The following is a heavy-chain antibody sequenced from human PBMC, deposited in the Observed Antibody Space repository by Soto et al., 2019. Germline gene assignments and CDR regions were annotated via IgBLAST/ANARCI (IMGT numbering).Heavy chain of an antibody. CDR3: ARGGHFDY. CDR2: ISYDGSNK. Sequence: QVQLVESGGGVVQPGRSLRLSCAASGFTFSSYAMHWVRQAPGKGLEWVAVISYDGSNKYYADSVKGRFTISRDNSKNTLYLQMTSLRAEDTAVYDGARGGHFDYWGQGTLVTVSS. V-gene: IGHV3-30-3*01. CDR1: GFTFSSYA. D-gene: IGHD3-16*01. J-gene: IGHJ4*02.